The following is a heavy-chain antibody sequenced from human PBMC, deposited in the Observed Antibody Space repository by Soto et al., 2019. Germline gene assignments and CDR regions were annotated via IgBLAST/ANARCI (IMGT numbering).Heavy chain of an antibody. V-gene: IGHV3-7*03. J-gene: IGHJ3*02. CDR3: ARPYYYDSSGYLIDAFDI. D-gene: IGHD3-22*01. Sequence: GGSLRLSCAASGFTFSSYWMSWVRQAPGKGLEWVANIKQDGGEKYYVDSVKGRFTISRDNAKNSLYLQMNSLRAEDTAVYYCARPYYYDSSGYLIDAFDIWGQGTVVTVSS. CDR1: GFTFSSYW. CDR2: IKQDGGEK.